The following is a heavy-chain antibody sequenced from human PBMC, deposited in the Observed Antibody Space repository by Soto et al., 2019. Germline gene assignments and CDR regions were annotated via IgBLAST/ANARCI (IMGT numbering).Heavy chain of an antibody. CDR1: GGSISSYY. J-gene: IGHJ5*02. D-gene: IGHD1-26*01. CDR3: ARSDFYGSFERWFEP. Sequence: SETLSLTCTVSGGSISSYYWSWIRQPPGKGLEWIGYIYYSGSTNYNPSLKSRVTISVDTSKNQFSLKLSSVTAADTAVYYCARSDFYGSFERWFEPWGQGTRVTVSS. V-gene: IGHV4-59*01. CDR2: IYYSGST.